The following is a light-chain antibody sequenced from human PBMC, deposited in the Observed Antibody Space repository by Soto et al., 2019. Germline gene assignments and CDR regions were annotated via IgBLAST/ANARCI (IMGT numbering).Light chain of an antibody. Sequence: QSVLTQPPSVSGAPGQRVTISCTGSSSKIGAGYDVHWYQQLSGTAPKLLIYSNNQRPSGVPDRFSGSKSGTSASLAISGLQSEDEADYYCAAWDASLNGPVFGGGTKLTVL. CDR3: AAWDASLNGPV. CDR1: SSKIGAGYD. J-gene: IGLJ3*02. CDR2: SNN. V-gene: IGLV1-40*01.